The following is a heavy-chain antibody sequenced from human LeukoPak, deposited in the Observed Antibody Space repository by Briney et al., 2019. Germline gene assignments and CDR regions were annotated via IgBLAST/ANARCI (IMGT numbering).Heavy chain of an antibody. Sequence: GGSLRLSCAASGFTFSSNAMNWVRQAPGKGLEWVSSISMSSTYIYYADSVKGRFTISRDNAKNSLYLQMDSLRDEDTAVYYCTRAPYSSGWYTIDFWGQGTLVTVSS. CDR3: TRAPYSSGWYTIDF. CDR1: GFTFSSNA. CDR2: ISMSSTYI. V-gene: IGHV3-21*01. D-gene: IGHD6-19*01. J-gene: IGHJ4*02.